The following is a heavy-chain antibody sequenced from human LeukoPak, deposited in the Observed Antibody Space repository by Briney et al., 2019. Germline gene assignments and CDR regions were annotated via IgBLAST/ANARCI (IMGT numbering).Heavy chain of an antibody. V-gene: IGHV4-59*08. D-gene: IGHD5-18*01. CDR1: GGSISSYY. J-gene: IGHJ6*03. CDR3: ASLGYSYGYNTPSYYYYYMDV. CDR2: IYYSGST. Sequence: SETLSLTCTVSGGSISSYYWSWIRQPPGKGLEWIGYIYYSGSTNYNPSLKSRVTISVDTSKNQFSLKLSSVTAADTAVYYCASLGYSYGYNTPSYYYYYMDVWGKGTTVTASS.